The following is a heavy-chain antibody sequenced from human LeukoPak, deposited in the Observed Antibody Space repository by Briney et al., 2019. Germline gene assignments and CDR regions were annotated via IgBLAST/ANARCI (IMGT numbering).Heavy chain of an antibody. V-gene: IGHV3-30*18. Sequence: GKSLRLSCAASGFTFSGHGMHWVRQAPGKGLEWVALISFDGSDKYYGDFVRGRFTISRDNSNNTLYLQMNNLRVEDTAVYYCAKGRYLLDSWGQGTLVTVSS. J-gene: IGHJ4*02. CDR2: ISFDGSDK. D-gene: IGHD2-15*01. CDR1: GFTFSGHG. CDR3: AKGRYLLDS.